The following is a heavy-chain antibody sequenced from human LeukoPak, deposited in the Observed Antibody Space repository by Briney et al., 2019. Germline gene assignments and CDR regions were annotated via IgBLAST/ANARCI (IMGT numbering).Heavy chain of an antibody. Sequence: SVKVSCKASGGTFSSYAISWVRQAPGQGLEWMGGIIPIFGTANYAQKFQGRVTITADESTSTAYMELSSLRSEDTAVYYCARGGARGSYPVDYWGQGTLVTVSS. CDR1: GGTFSSYA. D-gene: IGHD1-26*01. J-gene: IGHJ4*02. V-gene: IGHV1-69*13. CDR2: IIPIFGTA. CDR3: ARGGARGSYPVDY.